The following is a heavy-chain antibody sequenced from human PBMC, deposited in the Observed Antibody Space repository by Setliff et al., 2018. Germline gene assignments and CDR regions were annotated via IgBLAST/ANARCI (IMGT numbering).Heavy chain of an antibody. CDR1: GFTFSSHA. CDR3: ARDPILDYGSGLMVTAIQGYMDV. CDR2: ISYDGSNK. J-gene: IGHJ6*03. D-gene: IGHD2-21*02. V-gene: IGHV3-30*01. Sequence: PGGSLRLSCAASGFTFSSHAMHWVRQAPGKGLEGVAVISYDGSNKYYADSVKGRFTISRDNSKNTLFLQMNSLRPEDTAVYYCARDPILDYGSGLMVTAIQGYMDVWGKGTTVTVSS.